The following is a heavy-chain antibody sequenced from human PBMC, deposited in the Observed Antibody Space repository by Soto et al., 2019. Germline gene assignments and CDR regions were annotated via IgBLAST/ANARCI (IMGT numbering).Heavy chain of an antibody. CDR2: ISGSGGST. CDR1: GFTFSSYA. D-gene: IGHD6-19*01. Sequence: GGSLRLSCAVSGFTFSSYAMSWVRQAPGKGLEWVSAISGSGGSTYYADSVKGRFTTSRDNSKNTLYLQMNSLRAEDTAVYYCATDQLAVASNYFDYWGQRTLVTVSS. CDR3: ATDQLAVASNYFDY. J-gene: IGHJ4*02. V-gene: IGHV3-23*01.